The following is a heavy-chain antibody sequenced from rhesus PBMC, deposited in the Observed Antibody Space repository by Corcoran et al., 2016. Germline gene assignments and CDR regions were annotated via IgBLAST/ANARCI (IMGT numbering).Heavy chain of an antibody. J-gene: IGHJ1*01. V-gene: IGHV3S35*01. Sequence: EVQLVESGGGLVQPGGSLRLSCAASGFTFSSTRMNWIRQAPGKRLEWVAEIKYDGGEKDYVASVQGRLTIYRDNDKHSLYLQMNSLRAEDTAVYYCVGSFEYFEFWGQGALVTVSS. CDR1: GFTFSSTR. CDR3: VGSFEYFEF. CDR2: IKYDGGEK.